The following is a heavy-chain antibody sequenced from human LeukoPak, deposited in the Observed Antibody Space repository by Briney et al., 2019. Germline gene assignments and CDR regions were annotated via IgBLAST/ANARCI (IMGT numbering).Heavy chain of an antibody. CDR2: IIPILGIA. D-gene: IGHD2-2*03. Sequence: SVKVSCKASGGTFISYAISWVRQAPGQGLEWMGRIIPILGIANYAQKFQGRVTITADKSTSTAYMELSSLRSEDTAVYYCASGYCSSTSCPMDVWGQGTTVTVSS. CDR3: ASGYCSSTSCPMDV. V-gene: IGHV1-69*04. CDR1: GGTFISYA. J-gene: IGHJ6*02.